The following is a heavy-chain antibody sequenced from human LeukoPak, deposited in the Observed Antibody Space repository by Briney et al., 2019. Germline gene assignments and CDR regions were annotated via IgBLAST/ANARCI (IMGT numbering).Heavy chain of an antibody. CDR2: INPSGGST. D-gene: IGHD3-22*01. CDR1: GYTFTSYY. V-gene: IGHV1-46*01. CDR3: ARVPRGYYDSSGYVAFDI. Sequence: ASVKVSCKASGYTFTSYYMHWVRQAPGQGLEWMGIINPSGGSTGYAQKFQGRVTMTRDTSTSTVYMELSSLRSEDTAVYHWARVPRGYYDSSGYVAFDIWGQGTMVTVSS. J-gene: IGHJ3*02.